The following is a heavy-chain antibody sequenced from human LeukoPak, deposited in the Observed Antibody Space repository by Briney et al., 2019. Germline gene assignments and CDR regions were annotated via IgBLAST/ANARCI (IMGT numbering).Heavy chain of an antibody. V-gene: IGHV3-7*01. CDR1: GIIITSYW. J-gene: IGHJ4*02. CDR2: IKQDGSEK. CDR3: ARDFDGSGSYYNPPLGY. Sequence: GGSLRLSCAASGIIITSYWMSWVRQTPGKGLEWVANIKQDGSEKNYVDSVKGRFTIFRDNARNSLYLQMNSLRAEDTAVYYCARDFDGSGSYYNPPLGYWGQGTLVTVSS. D-gene: IGHD3-10*01.